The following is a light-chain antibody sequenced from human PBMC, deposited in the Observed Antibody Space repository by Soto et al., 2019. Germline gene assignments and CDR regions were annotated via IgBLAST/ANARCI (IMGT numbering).Light chain of an antibody. Sequence: IGLSQSPGAVSLSTGERATLSCRASQSVTSSYLAWYQQKPGQAPRLLIYGASSRATGIPDRFSGSGSGTDFTLTISRLEPEDFAVYYCQQYGSSPPLTFGQGTRLEI. CDR2: GAS. CDR1: QSVTSSY. V-gene: IGKV3-20*01. J-gene: IGKJ5*01. CDR3: QQYGSSPPLT.